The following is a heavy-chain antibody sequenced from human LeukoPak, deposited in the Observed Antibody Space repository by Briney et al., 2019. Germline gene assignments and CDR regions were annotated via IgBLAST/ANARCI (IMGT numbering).Heavy chain of an antibody. CDR3: ARGSDYYDSSGYY. D-gene: IGHD3-22*01. CDR2: INHSGST. V-gene: IGHV4-34*01. CDR1: GGSFSGYY. Sequence: PSETLSLTCAVYGGSFSGYYWSWIRQPPGKGLEWIGEINHSGSTNYNPSLKSRVTISVDTSKNQFSLKLSSVTAADTAVYYCARGSDYYDSSGYYWSQGTLVTVSS. J-gene: IGHJ4*02.